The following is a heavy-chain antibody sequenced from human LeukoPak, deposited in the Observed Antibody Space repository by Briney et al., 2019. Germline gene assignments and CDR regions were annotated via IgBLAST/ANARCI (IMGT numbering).Heavy chain of an antibody. Sequence: ASVKVSCKASGYTFTNYNIHWVRPAPGQGLEWMGIINPSGGSTSYAQKFQGRVTMTRDTSTSTVYMELSSLRSEDTAVYYCARYIYGYLHYWGQGTLVTVSS. CDR2: INPSGGST. CDR1: GYTFTNYN. CDR3: ARYIYGYLHY. V-gene: IGHV1-46*01. J-gene: IGHJ4*02. D-gene: IGHD5-18*01.